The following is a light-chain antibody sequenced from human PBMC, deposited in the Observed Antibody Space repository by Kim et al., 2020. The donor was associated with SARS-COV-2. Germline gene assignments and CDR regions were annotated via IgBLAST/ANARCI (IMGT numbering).Light chain of an antibody. Sequence: EIVLTQSPGTLSLSPGERATLSCRASQSVSAGYLAWYQHIPGQAPRLLIYGVSSRATGIPDRFSGSGSGSGTDCTLTISRLEPEDFAVYYYHQYDRSQRTFGQGTKVDIK. CDR2: GVS. V-gene: IGKV3-20*01. CDR3: HQYDRSQRT. J-gene: IGKJ1*01. CDR1: QSVSAGY.